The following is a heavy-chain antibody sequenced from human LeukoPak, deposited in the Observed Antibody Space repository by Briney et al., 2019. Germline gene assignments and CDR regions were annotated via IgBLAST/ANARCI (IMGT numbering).Heavy chain of an antibody. D-gene: IGHD6-13*01. J-gene: IGHJ4*02. CDR3: AREAAAGRGFDY. CDR1: GGSISSGSYY. V-gene: IGHV4-61*02. Sequence: SQTLSLTCTVSGGSISSGSYYWSWIRQPAGKGLEWIGRIYTSGSTNYNPSLKSRVTISVDTSKNQFSLKLSSVTAADTAVYYCAREAAAGRGFDYWGQGTLVTVSS. CDR2: IYTSGST.